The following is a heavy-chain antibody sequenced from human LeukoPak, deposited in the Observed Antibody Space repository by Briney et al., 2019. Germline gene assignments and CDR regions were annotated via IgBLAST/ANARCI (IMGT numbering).Heavy chain of an antibody. J-gene: IGHJ4*02. CDR3: ARVRIVGATRPFDY. D-gene: IGHD1-26*01. CDR2: INPNSGGT. Sequence: ASVKVSCKASGYTFTGYYMHWVRQAPGQGPEWMGWINPNSGGTNYAQKLQGRVTMTRDTSISTAYMELSRLRSDDTAVYYCARVRIVGATRPFDYWGQGTLVTVSS. CDR1: GYTFTGYY. V-gene: IGHV1-2*02.